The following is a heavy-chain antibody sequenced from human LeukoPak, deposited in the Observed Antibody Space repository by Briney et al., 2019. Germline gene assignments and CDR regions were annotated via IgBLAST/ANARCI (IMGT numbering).Heavy chain of an antibody. D-gene: IGHD6-19*01. CDR1: GGSFSGYY. V-gene: IGHV4-34*01. J-gene: IGHJ4*02. CDR3: ARVGMGAAVAGTSYFDY. Sequence: SETLSLTCAVYGGSFSGYYWSWIRQPLGKGLEWIGEINHSGSTNYNPSLKSRVTISVDTSKNQFSLKLSSVTAADTAVYYCARVGMGAAVAGTSYFDYWGQGTLVTVSS. CDR2: INHSGST.